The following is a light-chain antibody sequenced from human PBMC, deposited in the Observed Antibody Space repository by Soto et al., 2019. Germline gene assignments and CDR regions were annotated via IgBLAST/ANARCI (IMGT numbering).Light chain of an antibody. V-gene: IGKV1-5*01. CDR2: DVS. J-gene: IGKJ1*01. CDR1: QSITTW. CDR3: HHYRMYSPCT. Sequence: QCLSTSCAHVEDSVTIPCRASQSITTWLAWSQQRPGKAPELVIYDVSSLQSGVPSRFSGSGSGTEFSLTISSRQPAEFLTNYYHHYRMYSPCTLGRGTKVDIK.